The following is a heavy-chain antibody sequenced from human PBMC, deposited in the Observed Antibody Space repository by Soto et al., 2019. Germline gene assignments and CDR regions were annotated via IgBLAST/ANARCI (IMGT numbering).Heavy chain of an antibody. CDR3: ARDLVSRSLDY. D-gene: IGHD6-13*01. J-gene: IGHJ4*02. Sequence: SETLSLTCAVYGGSFSGYYWSWIRQPPGKGLERIGEINHIGSTNYNPSPKSRFTISRENAKTSLYLQMSSLRAEDTAIYYCARDLVSRSLDYWGQGTLVTVSS. CDR2: INHIGST. CDR1: GGSFSGYY. V-gene: IGHV4-34*01.